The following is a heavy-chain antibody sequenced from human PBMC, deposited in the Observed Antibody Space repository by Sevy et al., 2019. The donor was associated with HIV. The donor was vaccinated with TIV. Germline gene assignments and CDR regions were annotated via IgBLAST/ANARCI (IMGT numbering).Heavy chain of an antibody. V-gene: IGHV4-59*08. Sequence: SETLSLTCTVSGGSINSDHWNWIRQPPGKGLEWIGYVYYTGATIYNPSLKNRVTISVDRTKNQFSLKLTSVTAADTAVYYCARRNDFDIWGQGTMVTVSS. CDR1: GGSINSDH. CDR3: ARRNDFDI. J-gene: IGHJ3*02. CDR2: VYYTGAT.